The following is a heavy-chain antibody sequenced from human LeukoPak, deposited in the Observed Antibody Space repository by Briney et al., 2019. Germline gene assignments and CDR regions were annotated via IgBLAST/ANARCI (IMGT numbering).Heavy chain of an antibody. D-gene: IGHD6-13*01. CDR1: EYSVSSNSAA. V-gene: IGHV6-1*01. Sequence: SQTLSLTCVISEYSVSSNSAAWNWIRQSPSRGLEWLGRTYYRSKWYNDYAVSVKSRITIHPDTSKNQFSLQLNSVTPEDTAVYYCARGPQLVGYYYIDVWGKGTTVTVSS. CDR3: ARGPQLVGYYYIDV. J-gene: IGHJ6*03. CDR2: TYYRSKWYN.